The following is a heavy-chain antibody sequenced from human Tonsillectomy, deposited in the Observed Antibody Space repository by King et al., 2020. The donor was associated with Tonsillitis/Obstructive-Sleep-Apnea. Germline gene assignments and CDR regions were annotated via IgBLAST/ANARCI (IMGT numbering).Heavy chain of an antibody. J-gene: IGHJ5*02. CDR1: GFTVSSNY. D-gene: IGHD2-15*01. V-gene: IGHV3-53*01. CDR3: ARIVVVLAATRSHYWFDH. Sequence: QLVQSGGGLIQPGGSLRLSCAASGFTVSSNYMSWVRQAPGKGLEWVSVIYSGGSTYYAYSVKGRFTISGDNSKNTLYLQMNSLRAEDTAVYYCARIVVVLAATRSHYWFDHWGQRTLVTISS. CDR2: IYSGGST.